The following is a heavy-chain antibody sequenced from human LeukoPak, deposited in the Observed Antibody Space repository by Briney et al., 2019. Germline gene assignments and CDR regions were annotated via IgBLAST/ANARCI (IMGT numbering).Heavy chain of an antibody. D-gene: IGHD3-22*01. CDR2: IYYSGST. Sequence: SETLSLTCTVSGGSISTSNYYWGWIRQPPGKGLEWIGSIYYSGSTNYNPSLKSRVTISVDTSKNQFSLKLSSVTAADTAVYYCARLRVNYYDSSGYPFDYWGQGTLVTVSS. CDR3: ARLRVNYYDSSGYPFDY. CDR1: GGSISTSNYY. J-gene: IGHJ4*02. V-gene: IGHV4-39*07.